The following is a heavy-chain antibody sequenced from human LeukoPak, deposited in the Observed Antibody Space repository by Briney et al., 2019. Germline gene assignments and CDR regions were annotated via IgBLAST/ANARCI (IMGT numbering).Heavy chain of an antibody. J-gene: IGHJ4*02. Sequence: GGSLRLSCAASGFTFSSYAMSWVRPPARRGREWVSAISGSGGSTYYADSVKGRFTISRDNSKNTLYLQMNSLRAEDTAVYYCAKDRDHCSGGSCYSYFDYWGQGTLVTVSS. CDR2: ISGSGGST. D-gene: IGHD2-15*01. CDR3: AKDRDHCSGGSCYSYFDY. V-gene: IGHV3-23*01. CDR1: GFTFSSYA.